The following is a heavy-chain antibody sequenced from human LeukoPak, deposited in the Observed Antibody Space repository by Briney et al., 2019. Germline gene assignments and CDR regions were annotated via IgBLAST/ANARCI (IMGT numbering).Heavy chain of an antibody. CDR3: ARDGERWLVWYYFDY. V-gene: IGHV3-33*01. D-gene: IGHD6-19*01. CDR2: IWCDGSNK. J-gene: IGHJ4*02. CDR1: GFTFSSYG. Sequence: GGSLRLSCAASGFTFSSYGMHWVRQAPGKGLEWVAVIWCDGSNKYYADSVKGRFTISRDNSKNTLYLQMNSLRVEDTAVYYCARDGERWLVWYYFDYWGQGTLVTVSS.